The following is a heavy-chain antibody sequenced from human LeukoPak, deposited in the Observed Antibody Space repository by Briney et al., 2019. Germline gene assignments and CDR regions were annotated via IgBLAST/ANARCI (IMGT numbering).Heavy chain of an antibody. D-gene: IGHD6-6*01. CDR2: ISGSGGST. Sequence: GGSLRLSCAASGFTFSSYAMSGFRQAPGKGLEWVSAISGSGGSTYYADSVKGRFTISRDNSKNTLYLQMSSLRAEDTAVYYCVREGYSSSFGYWGQGTLVTVSS. J-gene: IGHJ4*02. CDR1: GFTFSSYA. V-gene: IGHV3-23*01. CDR3: VREGYSSSFGY.